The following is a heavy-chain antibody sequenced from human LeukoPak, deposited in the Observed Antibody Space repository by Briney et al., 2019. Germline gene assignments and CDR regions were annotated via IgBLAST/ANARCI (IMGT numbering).Heavy chain of an antibody. Sequence: GGSLRLSCAASGFTFSSYAMHWVRQAPGKGLEWVAVISYDGSNKYYADSVKGRFTISRDNSKNTLYLQMNSLRAEDTAVYYCARGVPYDSWSGPHYSDYWGQGTLVTVSS. V-gene: IGHV3-30-3*01. D-gene: IGHD3-3*01. J-gene: IGHJ4*02. CDR1: GFTFSSYA. CDR3: ARGVPYDSWSGPHYSDY. CDR2: ISYDGSNK.